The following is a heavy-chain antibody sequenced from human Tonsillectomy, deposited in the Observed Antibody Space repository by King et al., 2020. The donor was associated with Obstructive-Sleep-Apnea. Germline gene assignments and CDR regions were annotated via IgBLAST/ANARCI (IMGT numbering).Heavy chain of an antibody. CDR1: GFTFTSYG. D-gene: IGHD3-10*01. CDR2: INTRGTT. Sequence: VQLVESGGGMVQPGGSLRLSCAASGFTFTSYGISWVRQAPGKGLEWVSAINTRGTTFYAGSVRGRFTISRDNSKYTVKLQVNSLRAEDTALYYCAKEGGGSGVYWVDSWGQGTLVTVSS. J-gene: IGHJ4*02. CDR3: AKEGGGSGVYWVDS. V-gene: IGHV3-23*04.